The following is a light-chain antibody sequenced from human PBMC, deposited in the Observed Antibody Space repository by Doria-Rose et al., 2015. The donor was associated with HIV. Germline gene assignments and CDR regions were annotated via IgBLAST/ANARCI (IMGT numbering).Light chain of an antibody. V-gene: IGKV3-20*01. CDR1: QSFSSTY. CDR2: DGS. Sequence: TQSPGTLSSSPGERVTLSCRASQSFSSTYLAWYQQKPGQAPSLLIYDGSTRATGIPDRFSASGSGTDFTLTINRLEPEDFALYYCHQYGTSWTFGQGTKVEI. CDR3: HQYGTSWT. J-gene: IGKJ1*01.